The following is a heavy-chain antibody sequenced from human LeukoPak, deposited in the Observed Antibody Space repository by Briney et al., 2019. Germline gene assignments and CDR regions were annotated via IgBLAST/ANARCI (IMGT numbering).Heavy chain of an antibody. V-gene: IGHV1-2*02. CDR2: INPNSGGT. D-gene: IGHD6-6*01. CDR1: GYTFTGYF. Sequence: ASVTVSCKSSGYTFTGYFIHWVRQAPGQGLEWMGWINPNSGGTNYAQNFQGRVTMTRDTSISTTYMELTRLTSDDTAVYYCARRGAEYTTSSYGWFDPWGQGTTVTVSS. J-gene: IGHJ5*01. CDR3: ARRGAEYTTSSYGWFDP.